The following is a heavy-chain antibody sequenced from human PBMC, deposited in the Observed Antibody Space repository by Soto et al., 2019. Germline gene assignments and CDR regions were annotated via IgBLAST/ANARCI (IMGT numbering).Heavy chain of an antibody. CDR3: ARDEGGNSSSWYGAEGVGYFDY. CDR1: GVTLWSYV. CDR2: ISSSSSTI. V-gene: IGHV3-48*02. J-gene: IGHJ4*02. Sequence: GGGPGLSCAACGVTLWSYVMDWVRQGPRKGVGGGSYISSSSSTIYYADSVKGRFTISRDNAKNSLYLQMNSLRDEDTAVYYCARDEGGNSSSWYGAEGVGYFDYWGQGTLVTVSS. D-gene: IGHD6-13*01.